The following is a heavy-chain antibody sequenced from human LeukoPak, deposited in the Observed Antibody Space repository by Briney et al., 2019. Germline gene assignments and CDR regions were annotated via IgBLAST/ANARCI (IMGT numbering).Heavy chain of an antibody. Sequence: SQTLSLTCTVSGGSISSGGHYWSWIRQHPGKGLECIGYIYYSGSTYYNPSLKSRVTISVDTSKNQFSLKLSSVTAADTAVYYCARVDHGGNSDYFDYWGQGTLVTVSS. J-gene: IGHJ4*02. V-gene: IGHV4-31*03. CDR3: ARVDHGGNSDYFDY. D-gene: IGHD4-23*01. CDR2: IYYSGST. CDR1: GGSISSGGHY.